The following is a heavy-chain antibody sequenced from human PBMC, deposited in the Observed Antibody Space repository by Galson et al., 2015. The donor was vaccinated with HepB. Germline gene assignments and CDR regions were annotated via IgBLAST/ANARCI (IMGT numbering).Heavy chain of an antibody. V-gene: IGHV4-39*01. J-gene: IGHJ4*02. CDR2: IYYSGST. CDR1: GGSISSSSYY. D-gene: IGHD5-18*01. Sequence: ETLSLTCTVSGGSISSSSYYWGWIRQPPGKGLEWIGSIYYSGSTYYNPSLKSRVTISVDTSKNQFSLKLSSVTAADTAVYYCARRSGYSYGYAIDYWGQGTLVTVSS. CDR3: ARRSGYSYGYAIDY.